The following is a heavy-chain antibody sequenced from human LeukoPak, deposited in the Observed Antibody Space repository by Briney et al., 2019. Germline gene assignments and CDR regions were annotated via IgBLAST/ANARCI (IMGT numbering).Heavy chain of an antibody. V-gene: IGHV1-2*06. Sequence: ASVKVSCKASGYTFTGYYMQWVRQAPGQGLEWIGRISPNSGGTNYAKKFQGRATMTRHTSISTAYMELSRLRSDDTAVYYCASRTMVRGFDYWGQGTLVTVSS. D-gene: IGHD3-10*01. CDR1: GYTFTGYY. J-gene: IGHJ4*02. CDR3: ASRTMVRGFDY. CDR2: ISPNSGGT.